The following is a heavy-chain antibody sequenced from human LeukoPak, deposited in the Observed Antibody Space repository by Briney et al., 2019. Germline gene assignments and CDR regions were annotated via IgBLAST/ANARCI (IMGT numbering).Heavy chain of an antibody. J-gene: IGHJ4*02. D-gene: IGHD3-10*01. Sequence: PSETLSLTCTVSGGSISSYYWSWIRQPAGKGLGWIGRIYTSGSTNYNPSLKSRVTMSVDTSKKEFSLKLSSVTAADTAVYYCARDSRGSGSYYSDFDFWGQGTLVTVSS. CDR2: IYTSGST. CDR3: ARDSRGSGSYYSDFDF. CDR1: GGSISSYY. V-gene: IGHV4-4*07.